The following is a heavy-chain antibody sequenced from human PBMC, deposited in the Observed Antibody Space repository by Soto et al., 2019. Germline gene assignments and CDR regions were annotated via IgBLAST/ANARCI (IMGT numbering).Heavy chain of an antibody. CDR1: GFIFPTYW. Sequence: EVQLVESGGGLVQPGGSRRLSCAASGFIFPTYWVGWVRQAPGKGLEWVASINPDAMGKYYVDSVKGRFAISRDNAENSLFLQMNSLRAEDTAIYYCVRLYTVSSDYFDYWGQGTQVTVSS. D-gene: IGHD3-16*01. CDR3: VRLYTVSSDYFDY. J-gene: IGHJ4*02. V-gene: IGHV3-7*01. CDR2: INPDAMGK.